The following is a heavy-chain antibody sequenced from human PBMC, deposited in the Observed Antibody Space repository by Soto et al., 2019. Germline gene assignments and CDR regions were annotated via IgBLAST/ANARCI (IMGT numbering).Heavy chain of an antibody. D-gene: IGHD3-10*01. V-gene: IGHV1-18*04. CDR3: ARMVRGSKIDYYYYMDV. CDR2: INASNGDT. CDR1: GYTFTNHG. J-gene: IGHJ6*03. Sequence: QVELVQSGVEVKKPGASVKVSCKASGYTFTNHGLSWVRQAPGQGLEWMGWINASNGDTNYAQKFLGRVTVTTDTSTSTGYMELRSLKSEDTAVYYCARMVRGSKIDYYYYMDVWGKGTTVIVSS.